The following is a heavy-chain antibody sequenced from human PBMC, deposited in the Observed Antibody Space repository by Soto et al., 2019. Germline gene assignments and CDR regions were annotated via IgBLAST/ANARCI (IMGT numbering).Heavy chain of an antibody. J-gene: IGHJ4*02. CDR3: GRHSRGYSGYYDY. V-gene: IGHV4-39*01. D-gene: IGHD5-12*01. CDR2: IYYSGST. CDR1: GGSISSSSYY. Sequence: SETLSLTCTVSGGSISSSSYYWGWIRQPPGKGLEWIGSIYYSGSTYYNPSLKSRVTISVDTSKNQFSLKLSSVTAADTAVYYCGRHSRGYSGYYDYWGQGTLVTVSS.